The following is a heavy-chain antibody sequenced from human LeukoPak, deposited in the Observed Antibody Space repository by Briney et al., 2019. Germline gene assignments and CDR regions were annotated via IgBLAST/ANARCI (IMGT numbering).Heavy chain of an antibody. D-gene: IGHD2-2*01. CDR3: AKTIGDCSSTSCYYYYMDV. V-gene: IGHV3-23*01. J-gene: IGHJ6*03. Sequence: GGSLRLSCAASGFTFSSYAMSWVRQAPGKGLEWVSAISGSGGSTYYADSVKGRFTISRDNSQNTLYLQMNSLRAEDTALYYCAKTIGDCSSTSCYYYYMDVWGKGTTVTVSS. CDR1: GFTFSSYA. CDR2: ISGSGGST.